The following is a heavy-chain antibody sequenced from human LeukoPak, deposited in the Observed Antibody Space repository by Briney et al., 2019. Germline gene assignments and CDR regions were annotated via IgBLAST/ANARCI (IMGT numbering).Heavy chain of an antibody. CDR2: IIPILGIA. Sequence: SVKVSCKASGGTFSSYAISWVRPAPGQGLEWMGRIIPILGIANYAQKFQGRVTITADKSTSTAYMELSSLRSEDTAVYYCAILGTIFGVVRNYFDYWGQGTLVTVSS. J-gene: IGHJ4*02. D-gene: IGHD3-3*01. V-gene: IGHV1-69*04. CDR3: AILGTIFGVVRNYFDY. CDR1: GGTFSSYA.